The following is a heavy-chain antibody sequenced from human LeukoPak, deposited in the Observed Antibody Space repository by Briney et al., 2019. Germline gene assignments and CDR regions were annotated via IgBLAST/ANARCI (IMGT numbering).Heavy chain of an antibody. D-gene: IGHD6-13*01. CDR2: IYYSGST. V-gene: IGHV4-59*08. J-gene: IGHJ6*02. Sequence: SETLSLTCTVSGGSIGSYYWSWIRQPPGKGLEWIGYIYYSGSTNYNPSLKSRVTISVDTSKNQFSLKLSSVTAADTAVYYCARQYSRGYYYYYGMDVWGQGTTVTVSS. CDR3: ARQYSRGYYYYYGMDV. CDR1: GGSIGSYY.